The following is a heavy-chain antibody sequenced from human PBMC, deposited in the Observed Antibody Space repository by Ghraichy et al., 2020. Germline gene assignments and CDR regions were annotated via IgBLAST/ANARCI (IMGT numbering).Heavy chain of an antibody. D-gene: IGHD3-16*02. V-gene: IGHV3-23*01. Sequence: GGSLRLSCAASGFTFSSYAMSWVRQAPGKGLEWVSAISGSGGSTYYADSVKGRFTISRDNSKNTLYLQMNSLRAEDTAVYYCAKDRDYDYVWGSYRQNYLDYWGQGTLVTVSS. CDR1: GFTFSSYA. CDR2: ISGSGGST. CDR3: AKDRDYDYVWGSYRQNYLDY. J-gene: IGHJ4*02.